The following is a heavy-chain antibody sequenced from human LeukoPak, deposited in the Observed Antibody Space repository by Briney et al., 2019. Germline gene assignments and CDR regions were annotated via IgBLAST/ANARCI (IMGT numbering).Heavy chain of an antibody. J-gene: IGHJ4*02. CDR2: ISGSGGST. D-gene: IGHD2-2*01. V-gene: IGHV3-23*01. Sequence: PGRSLRLSCAASGFTFSSYAMSWVRQAPGKGPEWVSAISGSGGSTYYADSVKGRFTISRDNSKNTLYLQMNSLRAEDTAVYYCAKDRGYCSSTSCYPGFVFDYWGRGTLVTVSS. CDR1: GFTFSSYA. CDR3: AKDRGYCSSTSCYPGFVFDY.